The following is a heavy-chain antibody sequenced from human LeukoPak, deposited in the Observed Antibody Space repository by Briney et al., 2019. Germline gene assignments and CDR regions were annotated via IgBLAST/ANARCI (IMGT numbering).Heavy chain of an antibody. CDR2: IYYSGGT. V-gene: IGHV4-59*01. CDR1: GGSISSYY. Sequence: PSETLSLTCTVSGGSISSYYWSWIRQPPGKGLEWIGYIYYSGGTNYNPSLKSRVTISVDTSKNQFSLKLSSVTAADTAVYYCGRQGDRTSWYTLDWFDPWGQGTLVTVSS. J-gene: IGHJ5*02. D-gene: IGHD2-2*02. CDR3: GRQGDRTSWYTLDWFDP.